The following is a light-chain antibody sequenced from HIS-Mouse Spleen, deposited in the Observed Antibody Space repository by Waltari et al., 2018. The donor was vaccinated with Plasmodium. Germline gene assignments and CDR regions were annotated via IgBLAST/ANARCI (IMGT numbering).Light chain of an antibody. CDR3: QQRSNWLT. CDR2: DAS. Sequence: EIVLTQSPATLSLSPGERATLSCRASQSVSSYLAWYQQKPGQAPRLLIYDASNRATVIAARFSGSGAGTDFTLTISRLEPEEFAVYYCQQRSNWLTFGGGTKVEIK. CDR1: QSVSSY. V-gene: IGKV3-11*01. J-gene: IGKJ4*01.